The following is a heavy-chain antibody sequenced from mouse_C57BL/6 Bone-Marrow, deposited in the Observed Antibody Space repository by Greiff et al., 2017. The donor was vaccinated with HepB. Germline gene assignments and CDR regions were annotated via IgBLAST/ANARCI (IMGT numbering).Heavy chain of an antibody. V-gene: IGHV1-64*01. J-gene: IGHJ4*01. CDR3: ARRDYYGSSAMDY. D-gene: IGHD1-1*01. CDR2: IHPNSGST. CDR1: GYTFPSYW. Sequence: QVQLQQPGAELVKPGASVKLSCKASGYTFPSYWMHWVKQRPGQGLEWIGMIHPNSGSTNYNEKFKSKATLTVDKSSSTAYMQLSSLTSEDSAVYYCARRDYYGSSAMDYWGQGTSVTVSS.